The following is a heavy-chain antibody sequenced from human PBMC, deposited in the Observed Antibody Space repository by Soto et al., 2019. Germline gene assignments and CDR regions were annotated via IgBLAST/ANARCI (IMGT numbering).Heavy chain of an antibody. V-gene: IGHV1-2*02. CDR1: GYTFTGYY. J-gene: IGHJ4*02. D-gene: IGHD6-6*01. CDR2: INPNTGGT. CDR3: ARSASSIGARPDF. Sequence: QVQLVQSGAEVKKPGASVKVSCKASGYTFTGYYIHWVRQVPGQGLEWMGWINPNTGGTNYAQKFQDRGTMTRDTSFSTADMELSGLRSDDTAMYYCARSASSIGARPDFWGQGTLVTVSS.